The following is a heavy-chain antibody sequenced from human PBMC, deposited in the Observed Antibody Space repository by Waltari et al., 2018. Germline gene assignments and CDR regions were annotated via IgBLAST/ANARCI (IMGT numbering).Heavy chain of an antibody. CDR3: AKGHSGSPKGDYMDV. V-gene: IGHV3-23*01. Sequence: EVQLLESGGGLVQPGGSLRLSCAASGFTFSSYAMSWVRQAPGKGLEWVSAISGSGCSTYYADSVKGRFTISRDNSKNTLYLQMNSLRAEDTAVYYCAKGHSGSPKGDYMDVWGKGTTVTISS. CDR1: GFTFSSYA. D-gene: IGHD1-26*01. J-gene: IGHJ6*03. CDR2: ISGSGCST.